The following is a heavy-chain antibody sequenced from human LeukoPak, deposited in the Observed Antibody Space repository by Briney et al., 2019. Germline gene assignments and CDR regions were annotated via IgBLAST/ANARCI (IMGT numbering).Heavy chain of an antibody. CDR2: ISSSSSYI. V-gene: IGHV3-21*01. CDR1: GFTFSSYA. CDR3: ARDRIVGATIDY. Sequence: GGSLRLSCAVSGFTFSSYAMNWVRQAPGKGLEWVSSISSSSSYIYYADSVKGRFTISRDNAKNPLYLQMNSLRAEDTAVYYCARDRIVGATIDYWGQGTLVTVSS. D-gene: IGHD1-26*01. J-gene: IGHJ4*02.